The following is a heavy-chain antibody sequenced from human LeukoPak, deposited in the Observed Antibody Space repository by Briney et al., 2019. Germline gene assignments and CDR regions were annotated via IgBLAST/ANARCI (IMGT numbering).Heavy chain of an antibody. D-gene: IGHD3-22*01. CDR1: GGTFSSYA. J-gene: IGHJ3*02. CDR2: IIPILGIA. Sequence: ASVKDSCKASGGTFSSYAISWVRQAPGQGLEWMGRIIPILGIANYAQKFQGRVTITADKSTSTAYMELSSLRSEDTAVYYCARDGVPYYYDSSGYYSPGAFDIWGQGTMVTVSS. V-gene: IGHV1-69*04. CDR3: ARDGVPYYYDSSGYYSPGAFDI.